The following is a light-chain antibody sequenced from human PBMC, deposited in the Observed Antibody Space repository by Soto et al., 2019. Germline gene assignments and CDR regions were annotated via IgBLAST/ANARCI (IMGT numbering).Light chain of an antibody. V-gene: IGKV1-39*01. CDR2: SAS. Sequence: DIQMTQSPSSLSASLGDRVSITCRASQSITSYLNWYQQRPGQAPKLLIYSASQLQSGVPSRFSGTGSGTDFTLTISGLQSEDFATYFCQQHYRTPYTFGQGTQLGIK. J-gene: IGKJ2*01. CDR1: QSITSY. CDR3: QQHYRTPYT.